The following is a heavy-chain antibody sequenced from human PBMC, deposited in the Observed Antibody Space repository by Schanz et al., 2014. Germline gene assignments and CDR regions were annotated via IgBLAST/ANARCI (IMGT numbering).Heavy chain of an antibody. D-gene: IGHD4-17*01. CDR3: ARKMKLGVYGGKGHDSLDI. J-gene: IGHJ3*02. V-gene: IGHV3-23*01. CDR2: LSEGGGGT. CDR1: GFTLSNYA. Sequence: EMQLLESGGGLAQPGGSLRLSCAASGFTLSNYAMSWVRQAPGKGLEWVSALSEGGGGTHYADSVRGRFTISSDSSKNTLYLQMSSLRADDTAVYYCARKMKLGVYGGKGHDSLDIWGQGTMVTVSS.